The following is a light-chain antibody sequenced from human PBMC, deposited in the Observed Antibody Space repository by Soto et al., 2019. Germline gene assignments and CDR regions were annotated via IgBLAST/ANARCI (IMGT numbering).Light chain of an antibody. J-gene: IGKJ4*01. CDR3: QQSFTTWLT. Sequence: DIQMTQSPSSLSASVGDRVTITCRASQSIDTYLNWYQQKPGKAPNLLIYAASNLQSGVPSRFSGSGFGTYFTLTISSLQPEDFVTYYCQQSFTTWLTFGGGTKVEIK. CDR2: AAS. CDR1: QSIDTY. V-gene: IGKV1-39*01.